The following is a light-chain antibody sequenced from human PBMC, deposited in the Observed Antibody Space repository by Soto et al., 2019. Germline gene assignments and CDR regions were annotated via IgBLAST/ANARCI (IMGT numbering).Light chain of an antibody. CDR1: SSNIVSNF. CDR3: AAWDDSLSGRV. CDR2: RNN. Sequence: QSVLTQPPSASGTPGQGVTISCSGSSSNIVSNFVYWYQQLPGTAPKLLIYRNNQRPSGVPDRFSGSKSGTSASLAISGLRSEDEADYYCAAWDDSLSGRVFGGGTKLTVL. V-gene: IGLV1-47*01. J-gene: IGLJ2*01.